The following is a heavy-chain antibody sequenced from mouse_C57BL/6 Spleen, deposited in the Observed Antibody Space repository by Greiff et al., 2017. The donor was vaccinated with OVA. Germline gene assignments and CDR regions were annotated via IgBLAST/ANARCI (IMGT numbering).Heavy chain of an antibody. CDR1: GSSIPSGYY. Sequence: EVQRVESGPGLVKPSQSLSLTCSVTGSSIPSGYYWNWIRQFPGNKLEWMGYISYAGSNNYNPSLKNRISITRDTSKNQFFLKLNSVTTEDTATYYCARWIITTDGNFWYFDVWGTGTTVTVSS. D-gene: IGHD1-1*01. CDR3: ARWIITTDGNFWYFDV. J-gene: IGHJ1*03. V-gene: IGHV3-6*01. CDR2: ISYAGSN.